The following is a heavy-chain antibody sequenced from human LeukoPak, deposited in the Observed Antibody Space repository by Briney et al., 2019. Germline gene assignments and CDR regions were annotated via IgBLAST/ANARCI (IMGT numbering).Heavy chain of an antibody. V-gene: IGHV3-23*01. J-gene: IGHJ6*02. CDR1: GFTFRSYA. D-gene: IGHD3-10*01. CDR2: ISGTGGST. Sequence: PGGSLRLSCGTSGFTFRSYAMSWVRQAPGKGLDWVSGISGTGGSTYYADSVKGRFTVSRDNSKNTLYLQMNSPRVEDTAVYYCAKDSTDLLWFGELSIGGMDVWGQGTTVTVSS. CDR3: AKDSTDLLWFGELSIGGMDV.